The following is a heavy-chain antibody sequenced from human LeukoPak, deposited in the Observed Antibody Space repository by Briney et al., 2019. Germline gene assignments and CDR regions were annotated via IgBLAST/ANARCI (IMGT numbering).Heavy chain of an antibody. V-gene: IGHV1-24*01. Sequence: GASVKVSCKVSGYTLTELSMHWVRQAPGNGLEWMGGFDPEDGETIYAQKFQGRVTMTEDTFTDTAYMELSSLRSEDTAVYYWATVTTPKVGALDYWGQGTLVTVSS. J-gene: IGHJ4*02. CDR3: ATVTTPKVGALDY. CDR2: FDPEDGET. CDR1: GYTLTELS. D-gene: IGHD1-26*01.